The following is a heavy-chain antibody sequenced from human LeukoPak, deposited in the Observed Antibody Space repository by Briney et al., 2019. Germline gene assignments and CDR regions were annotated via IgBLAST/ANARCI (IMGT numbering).Heavy chain of an antibody. J-gene: IGHJ5*02. CDR3: ARATTVTSHPPNWLDP. CDR1: GGSISSGGYY. D-gene: IGHD4-17*01. CDR2: IYYSGST. V-gene: IGHV4-31*03. Sequence: SQTLSLTCTVSGGSISSGGYYWSWIRQHPGKGLEWIGYIYYSGSTYYNPSLKSRVTISVDTSKNQFSLKLSSVTAADTAVYYCARATTVTSHPPNWLDPWGQGTLVTVSS.